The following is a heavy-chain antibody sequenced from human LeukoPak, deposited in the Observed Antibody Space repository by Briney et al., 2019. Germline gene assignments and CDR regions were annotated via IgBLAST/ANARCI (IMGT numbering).Heavy chain of an antibody. CDR2: IYSSGST. CDR3: ARRNDFDI. CDR1: GCSVTGYH. J-gene: IGHJ3*02. Sequence: SETLSLTCTVSGCSVTGYHWSWIRQPQGKGLEWIGYIYSSGSTEYKPSLKSRATISADTSKNQFSLKLTSVTAADTAIYYCARRNDFDIWGQGTMVTVSS. V-gene: IGHV4-4*08.